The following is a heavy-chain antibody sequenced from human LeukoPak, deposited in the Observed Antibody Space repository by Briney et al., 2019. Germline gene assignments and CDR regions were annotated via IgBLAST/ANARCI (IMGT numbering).Heavy chain of an antibody. V-gene: IGHV3-73*01. CDR3: TRLAVGDTSGYPYDY. CDR2: IRSKANSYAT. CDR1: GFTFSGSA. J-gene: IGHJ4*02. D-gene: IGHD3-22*01. Sequence: PGGSLRLSCAASGFTFSGSAMHWVRQASGKGLEWVGRIRSKANSYATAYAASVKGRFTISRDDSKKTAYLQMNSLKTEDTAVYFCTRLAVGDTSGYPYDYWGQGTLVTVSS.